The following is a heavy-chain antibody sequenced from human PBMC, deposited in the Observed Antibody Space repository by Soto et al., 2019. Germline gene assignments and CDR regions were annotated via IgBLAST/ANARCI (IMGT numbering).Heavy chain of an antibody. Sequence: QVQLVESGGGVVQPGRSLRLSCAASEFTFSSYGMHWVRQAPGKGLEWVAVIWYDGSNKYYADSVKGRFTISRDNSENTLYLQMNSLRAEDTAVYYCASSGYCSGGSCYRGLDVWGKGTTVAVSS. CDR2: IWYDGSNK. CDR3: ASSGYCSGGSCYRGLDV. V-gene: IGHV3-33*01. D-gene: IGHD2-15*01. CDR1: EFTFSSYG. J-gene: IGHJ6*04.